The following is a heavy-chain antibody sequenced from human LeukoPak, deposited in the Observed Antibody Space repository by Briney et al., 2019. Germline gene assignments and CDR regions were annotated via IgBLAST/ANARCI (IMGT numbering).Heavy chain of an antibody. V-gene: IGHV4-39*01. D-gene: IGHD3-10*01. CDR1: GDSISSSIYY. J-gene: IGHJ5*02. CDR3: ARQGGDTMVRGVVRDWFDP. Sequence: SETLSLTCTVSGDSISSSIYYWGWIRQPPGKGLEWIGCIYYNGYTYYTSSLKSRVTIFVDTSKNQFSLKLISVTAADTAVYYCARQGGDTMVRGVVRDWFDPWGQGTLVTVSS. CDR2: IYYNGYT.